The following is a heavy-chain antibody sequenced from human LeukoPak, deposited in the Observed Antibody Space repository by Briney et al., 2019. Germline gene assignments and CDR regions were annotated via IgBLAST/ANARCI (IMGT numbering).Heavy chain of an antibody. CDR3: ARDEQYQLMILDF. CDR1: GYTFTDYG. V-gene: IGHV1-18*01. Sequence: ASVKVSCKASGYTFTDYGFTWVRQSPGQGLEWMGWISALNGNANYAHKFRGRVTLTRDTSTGTAYMELRSLKSDDTAVYYCARDEQYQLMILDFWGQGTLITVSS. CDR2: ISALNGNA. J-gene: IGHJ4*02. D-gene: IGHD1/OR15-1a*01.